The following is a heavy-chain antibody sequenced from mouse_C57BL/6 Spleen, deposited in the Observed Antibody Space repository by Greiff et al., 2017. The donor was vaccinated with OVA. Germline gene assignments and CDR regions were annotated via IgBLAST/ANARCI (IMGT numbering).Heavy chain of an antibody. J-gene: IGHJ3*01. CDR1: GYTFTDYE. Sequence: VQLQQSGAELVRPGASVTLSCKASGYTFTDYEMHWVKQTPVHGLEWIGAIDPETGGTAYNQKFKGKAILTADKSSSTAYMELRSLTSEDSAVYYGTGKYYGSSYGFAYWGQGTLVTVSA. CDR2: IDPETGGT. D-gene: IGHD1-1*01. CDR3: TGKYYGSSYGFAY. V-gene: IGHV1-15*01.